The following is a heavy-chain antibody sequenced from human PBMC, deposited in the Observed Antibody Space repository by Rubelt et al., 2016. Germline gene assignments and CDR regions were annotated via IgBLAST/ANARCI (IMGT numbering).Heavy chain of an antibody. CDR2: IYYSGST. CDR1: GGSISSSSYY. J-gene: IGHJ6*02. V-gene: IGHV4-61*05. D-gene: IGHD6-6*01. Sequence: QLQLQESGPGLVKPSETLSLTCTVSGGSISSSSYYWGWIRQPPGKGLEWIGYIYYSGSTNYNPSPKSRVTISVDTSKNQFSLKLSSVTAADTAVYYCARGGGAARPYYGMDVWGQGTTVTVSS. CDR3: ARGGGAARPYYGMDV.